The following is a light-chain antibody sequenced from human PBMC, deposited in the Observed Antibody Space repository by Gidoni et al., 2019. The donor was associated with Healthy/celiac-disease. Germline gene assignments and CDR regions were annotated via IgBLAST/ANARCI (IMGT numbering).Light chain of an antibody. CDR2: KAS. CDR1: QSISSW. CDR3: QQYNSYPYT. Sequence: DIQITQSLSTLSASVGDRITITCRASQSISSWLPWYQQKPGKAPKLLIYKASSLQSGVPSRFSGRGSGTEFTLTISSLQPDDFATYYCQQYNSYPYTFGEGTKLEIK. V-gene: IGKV1-5*03. J-gene: IGKJ2*01.